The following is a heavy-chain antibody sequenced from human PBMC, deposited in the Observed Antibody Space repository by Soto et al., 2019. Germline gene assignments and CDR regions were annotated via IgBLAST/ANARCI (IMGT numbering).Heavy chain of an antibody. CDR3: ASSAA. CDR1: GFIFRSYG. Sequence: SLRLSCAASGFIFRSYGMHWVRQAPGKGLEWVAVIWYDGSNTYYADPVKGRFTISRDNSKNTLFLQMNSLRAEDTAVYYCASSAAWGRGTLVTVSS. CDR2: IWYDGSNT. V-gene: IGHV3-33*01. D-gene: IGHD6-19*01. J-gene: IGHJ5*02.